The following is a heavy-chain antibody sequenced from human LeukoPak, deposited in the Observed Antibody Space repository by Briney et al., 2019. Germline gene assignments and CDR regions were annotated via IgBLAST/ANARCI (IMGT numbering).Heavy chain of an antibody. CDR1: GFTFSSYS. Sequence: GGSLRLSCAASGFTFSSYSMNWVRQAPGKGLEWVSSISSSSSYIYYADSVKGRFTISRDNAKNSLYLQMNSLRAEDTAVYYCARDRTLVRGVPRYGMDVWGQGTTVTVSS. CDR2: ISSSSSYI. J-gene: IGHJ6*02. V-gene: IGHV3-21*01. CDR3: ARDRTLVRGVPRYGMDV. D-gene: IGHD3-10*01.